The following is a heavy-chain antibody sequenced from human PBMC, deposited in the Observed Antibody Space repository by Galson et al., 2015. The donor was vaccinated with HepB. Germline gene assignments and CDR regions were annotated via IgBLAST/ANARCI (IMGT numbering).Heavy chain of an antibody. CDR2: ISAYNGNT. V-gene: IGHV1-18*01. Sequence: SVKVSCKAPGYTFTSYGISWVRQAPGQGLEWMGWISAYNGNTNYAQKLQGRVTMTTDTSTSTAYMELRSLRSDDTAVYYCASGVITMVRGVIQNAFDIWGQGTMVTVSS. D-gene: IGHD3-10*01. J-gene: IGHJ3*02. CDR1: GYTFTSYG. CDR3: ASGVITMVRGVIQNAFDI.